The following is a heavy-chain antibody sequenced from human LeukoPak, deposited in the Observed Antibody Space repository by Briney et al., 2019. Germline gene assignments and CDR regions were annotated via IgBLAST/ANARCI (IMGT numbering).Heavy chain of an antibody. CDR3: ARDVFDY. J-gene: IGHJ4*02. V-gene: IGHV3-7*01. CDR1: GFTISNYW. CDR2: INQDGGGK. Sequence: GGSLRLSCAASGFTISNYWMSWVRQAPGKGLEWVATINQDGGGKYYVYSVKGRFTISRDSAENSLYLQMNSVTAEDTAVYYCARDVFDYWGQGTRVTVSS.